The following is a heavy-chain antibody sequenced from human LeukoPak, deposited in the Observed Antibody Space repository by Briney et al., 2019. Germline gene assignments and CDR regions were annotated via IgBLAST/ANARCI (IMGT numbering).Heavy chain of an antibody. CDR3: ARRGRSPRFGVSPLQSVWFDP. CDR2: IYYSGST. V-gene: IGHV4-39*01. D-gene: IGHD3-10*01. CDR1: GGSISSSSYY. Sequence: SETLSLTCTVSGGSISSSSYYWGWIRQPPGKGLEWIGSIYYSGSTYYNPSLKSRVTISVDTSKNQFSLKLSSVTAADTAVYYCARRGRSPRFGVSPLQSVWFDPWGQGTLVTVSS. J-gene: IGHJ5*02.